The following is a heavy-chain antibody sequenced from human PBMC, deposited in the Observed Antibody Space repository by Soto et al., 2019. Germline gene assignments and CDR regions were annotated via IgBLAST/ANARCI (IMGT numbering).Heavy chain of an antibody. CDR2: ISDSSNYI. J-gene: IGHJ4*02. CDR1: GFTFSTYT. V-gene: IGHV3-21*02. CDR3: ARDRRPRNEVDPFDY. D-gene: IGHD1-1*01. Sequence: EVQLVESGGGLVKPGGSLRLSCAASGFTFSTYTMNWVRQAPGKGLEWVSSISDSSNYINYADSVKGRFTIYRDNAKNSLFLQMNSLRAEDTAVYYCARDRRPRNEVDPFDYWGQGSLVTVSS.